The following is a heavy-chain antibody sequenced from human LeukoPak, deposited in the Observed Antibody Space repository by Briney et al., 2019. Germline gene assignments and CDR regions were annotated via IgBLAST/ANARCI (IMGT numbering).Heavy chain of an antibody. D-gene: IGHD2-2*01. CDR3: AKGLPKVVPENWFDP. Sequence: PGGSLRLSCAASGFTFSSYGMHWVRQAPGKGLEWVAFIRYDGSNKYYADSVKGRFTISRDNSKNTLYLQMNSLRAEDTAVYYCAKGLPKVVPENWFDPWGQGTLVTVSS. CDR1: GFTFSSYG. V-gene: IGHV3-30*02. J-gene: IGHJ5*02. CDR2: IRYDGSNK.